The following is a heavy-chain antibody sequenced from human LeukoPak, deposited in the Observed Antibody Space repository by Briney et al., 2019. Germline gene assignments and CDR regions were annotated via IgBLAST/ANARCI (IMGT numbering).Heavy chain of an antibody. V-gene: IGHV4-59*12. D-gene: IGHD2-2*01. CDR1: GGSISSYY. Sequence: SETLSLTCTVSGGSISSYYWSWIRQPPGKGLEWIGYIYYSGSTNYNPSLKSRVTISVDRSKNQFSLKLSSVTAADTAVYYCARSSIVVVPAANYNWFDPWGQGTLVTVSS. CDR3: ARSSIVVVPAANYNWFDP. J-gene: IGHJ5*02. CDR2: IYYSGST.